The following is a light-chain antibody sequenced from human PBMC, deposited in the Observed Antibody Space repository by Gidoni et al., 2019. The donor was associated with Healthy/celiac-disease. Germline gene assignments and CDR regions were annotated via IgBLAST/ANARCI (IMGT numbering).Light chain of an antibody. CDR3: QQYYSYPYR. J-gene: IGKJ4*01. CDR2: AAS. CDR1: QGISSY. Sequence: AIRMTPSPSSLSASTGDRVTITCRASQGISSYLAWYQQKPGKAPKLLIYAASTLQSGVPSRFSGSGSGTDFTLTISCLQSEDFATYYCQQYYSYPYRFGGGTKVEIK. V-gene: IGKV1-8*01.